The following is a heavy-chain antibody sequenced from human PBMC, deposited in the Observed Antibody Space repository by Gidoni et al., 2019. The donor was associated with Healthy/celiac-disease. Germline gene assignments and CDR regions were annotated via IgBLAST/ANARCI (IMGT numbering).Heavy chain of an antibody. Sequence: QVQLQQWGAGLLKPSETLSLTCAVYGGSFSGYYWSWIRQPPGKGLEWIGEINHSGSTNYNPSLKSRVTISVDTSKNQFSLKLSSVTAADTAVYYCARVGGLYYDILTGYWAGDYYYYYGMDVWGQGTTVTVSS. D-gene: IGHD3-9*01. CDR1: GGSFSGYY. J-gene: IGHJ6*02. CDR3: ARVGGLYYDILTGYWAGDYYYYYGMDV. V-gene: IGHV4-34*01. CDR2: INHSGST.